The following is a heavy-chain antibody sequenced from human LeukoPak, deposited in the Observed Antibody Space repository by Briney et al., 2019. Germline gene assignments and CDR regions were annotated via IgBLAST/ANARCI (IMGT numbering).Heavy chain of an antibody. D-gene: IGHD2-2*01. CDR2: IIPIFGTA. CDR1: GGTFSSYA. CDR3: ARDGGYCSSTSCQPPFQ. J-gene: IGHJ4*02. Sequence: SVKVSCKASGGTFSSYAISWVRQAPGRGLEWMGGIIPIFGTANYAQKFQGRVTITADESTSTAYMELSSLRSEDTAVYYCARDGGYCSSTSCQPPFQWGQGTLVTVSS. V-gene: IGHV1-69*13.